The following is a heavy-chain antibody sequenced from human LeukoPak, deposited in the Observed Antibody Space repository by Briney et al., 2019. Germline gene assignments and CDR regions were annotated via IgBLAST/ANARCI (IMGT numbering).Heavy chain of an antibody. Sequence: SETLSLTCSVSGYSISSGNYWGWIRQPPGKTLEWIGSTYHSGSTQLHPSLHSRVTVSVDTSKNQFFLNLSSVTATDTAVYYCARGEVGSIGRLGYWGQGILVTVSS. CDR3: ARGEVGSIGRLGY. J-gene: IGHJ4*02. CDR2: TYHSGST. D-gene: IGHD1-26*01. CDR1: GYSISSGNY. V-gene: IGHV4-38-2*02.